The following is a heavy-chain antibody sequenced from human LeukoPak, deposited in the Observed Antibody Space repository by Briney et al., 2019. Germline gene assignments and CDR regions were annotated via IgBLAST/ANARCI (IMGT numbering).Heavy chain of an antibody. V-gene: IGHV3-23*01. J-gene: IGHJ4*02. D-gene: IGHD2-15*01. Sequence: AGSLRLSCTASGFTFGDYAMSWVRQAPGNGLEWVSSIIDSGGSTYYADSVKGRFTISRDNSKNTLYLQMNGLRAEDTAVYYCANSRLLYHFDYWGQGTLVTVSS. CDR2: IIDSGGST. CDR3: ANSRLLYHFDY. CDR1: GFTFGDYA.